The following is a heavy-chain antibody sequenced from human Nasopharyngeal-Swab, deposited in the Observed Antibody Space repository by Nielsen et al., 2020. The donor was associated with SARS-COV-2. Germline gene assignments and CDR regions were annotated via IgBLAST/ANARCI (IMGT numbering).Heavy chain of an antibody. V-gene: IGHV2-5*01. CDR3: AHRGGYCSSTSCYTAFEFVVEYYFDY. Sequence: REAPGKALEWVALIYWNDDKRYSPSLKSRLTITKDTSKNQVVLTMTNMDPVDTATYYCAHRGGYCSSTSCYTAFEFVVEYYFDYWGQGTLVTVSS. D-gene: IGHD2-2*02. J-gene: IGHJ4*02. CDR2: IYWNDDK.